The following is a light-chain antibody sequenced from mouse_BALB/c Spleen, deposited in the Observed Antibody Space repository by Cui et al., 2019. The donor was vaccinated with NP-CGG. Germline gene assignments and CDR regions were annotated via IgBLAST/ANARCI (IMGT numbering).Light chain of an antibody. J-gene: IGLJ1*01. CDR2: GTN. CDR1: TGAVTTSNY. CDR3: ALWYSNHWV. V-gene: IGLV1*01. Sequence: QAVVTQESALTTSPGETVTLTCRSSTGAVTTSNYANWVQEKPDHLFTGLIGGTNNRVQGVPARFSGSLIGDKAALTITGAQTEDEAIYFYALWYSNHWVFGGGTKLTVL.